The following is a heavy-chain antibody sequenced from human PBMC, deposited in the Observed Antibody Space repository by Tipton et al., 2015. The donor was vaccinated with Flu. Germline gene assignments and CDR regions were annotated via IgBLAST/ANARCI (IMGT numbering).Heavy chain of an antibody. J-gene: IGHJ4*02. V-gene: IGHV5-51*03. D-gene: IGHD5-24*01. Sequence: QLVQSGAEVKKPGESLKISCKGSGYTFSSYWVAWVRQMPGKGLEWMGIIYPGDSNTNRYSPSFQGQVTISVDMSVDTAYLQWSSLKASDTAMYYCAGRKGDGFNYYIFDYWGQGTLVTVSS. CDR3: AGRKGDGFNYYIFDY. CDR1: GYTFSSYW. CDR2: IYPGDSNTN.